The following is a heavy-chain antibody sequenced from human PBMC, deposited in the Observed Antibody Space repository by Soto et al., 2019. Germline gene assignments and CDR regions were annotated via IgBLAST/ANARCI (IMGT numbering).Heavy chain of an antibody. CDR1: GGSISSYY. V-gene: IGHV4-59*08. J-gene: IGHJ4*02. CDR3: ARTSGYSYGYNY. D-gene: IGHD5-18*01. Sequence: SETLSLTSTVSGGSISSYYWSWIRQPPGKGLEWIGYIYYSGSTNYNPSLKSRVTISVDTSKNQFSLKLSSVTAADTAVYYCARTSGYSYGYNYWGQGTLVTVSS. CDR2: IYYSGST.